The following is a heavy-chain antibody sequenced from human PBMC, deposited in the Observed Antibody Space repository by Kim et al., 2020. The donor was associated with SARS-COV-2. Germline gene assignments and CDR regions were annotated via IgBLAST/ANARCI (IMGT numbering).Heavy chain of an antibody. Sequence: TIYYADSVKGRFTISRDNAKNSLYLQMNSLRAEDTAVYYCARMYGHFDYWGQGTLVTVSS. CDR2: TI. CDR3: ARMYGHFDY. D-gene: IGHD2-8*01. J-gene: IGHJ4*02. V-gene: IGHV3-48*04.